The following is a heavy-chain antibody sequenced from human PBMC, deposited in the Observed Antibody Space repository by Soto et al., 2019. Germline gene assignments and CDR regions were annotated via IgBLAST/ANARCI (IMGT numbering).Heavy chain of an antibody. D-gene: IGHD3-16*02. CDR1: GFTFSSYA. V-gene: IGHV3-23*01. Sequence: GGSLRLSCAASGFTFSSYAMSWVRQAPGKGLEWVSAISGSGGSTYYADSVKGRFTISRDNSKNTLYLQMNSLRAEDTAVYYCAKVEVGGYIWGSYLHGAFDIWGQGTMVTVSS. CDR3: AKVEVGGYIWGSYLHGAFDI. J-gene: IGHJ3*02. CDR2: ISGSGGST.